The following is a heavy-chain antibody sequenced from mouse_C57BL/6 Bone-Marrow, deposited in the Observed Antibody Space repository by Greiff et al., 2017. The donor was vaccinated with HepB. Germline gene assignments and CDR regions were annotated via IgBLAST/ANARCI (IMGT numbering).Heavy chain of an antibody. Sequence: EVQLQQSGAELVRPGASVKLSCTASGFNIKDYYMHWVKQRPEQGLEWIGWIDPENGDTKYASKFQGRTIKTADTSSNTAYLQLSSLTSEDTAVYYCTTYVYDGYPYYFDYWGQGTTLTVSS. V-gene: IGHV14-4*01. CDR2: IDPENGDT. D-gene: IGHD2-3*01. CDR1: GFNIKDYY. CDR3: TTYVYDGYPYYFDY. J-gene: IGHJ2*01.